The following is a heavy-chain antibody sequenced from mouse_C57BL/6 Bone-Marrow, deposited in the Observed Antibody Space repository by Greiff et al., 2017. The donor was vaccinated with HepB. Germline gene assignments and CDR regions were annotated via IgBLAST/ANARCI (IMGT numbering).Heavy chain of an antibody. CDR1: GYTFTSYW. Sequence: QVQLKQPGAELVKPGASVKLSCKASGYTFTSYWMHWVKQRPGRGLEWIGRIDPNSGGTKYNEKFKSKATLTVDKPSSTAYMQLSSLTSEDSAVYYCARRYYDYAYWYFDVWGTGTTVTVSS. D-gene: IGHD2-4*01. V-gene: IGHV1-72*01. CDR2: IDPNSGGT. CDR3: ARRYYDYAYWYFDV. J-gene: IGHJ1*03.